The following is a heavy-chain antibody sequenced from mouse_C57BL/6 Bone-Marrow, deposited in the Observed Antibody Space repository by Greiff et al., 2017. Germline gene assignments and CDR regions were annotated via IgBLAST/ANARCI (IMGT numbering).Heavy chain of an antibody. J-gene: IGHJ1*03. Sequence: EVQLQQSGPELVQPGASVKISCKASGYTFTDYYMNWVKQSHGKSLEWIGDINPNNGGTSYNQKFKGKATLTVDKSSSTAYMELRSLTSEDSAVYYCARWGEYFDVWGTGTTVTVSS. CDR3: ARWGEYFDV. CDR2: INPNNGGT. V-gene: IGHV1-26*01. CDR1: GYTFTDYY.